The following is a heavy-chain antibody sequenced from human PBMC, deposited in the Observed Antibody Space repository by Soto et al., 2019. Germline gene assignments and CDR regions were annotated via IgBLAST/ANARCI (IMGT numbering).Heavy chain of an antibody. CDR2: ITGSGDTT. J-gene: IGHJ4*02. Sequence: GGSLRLSCAASGFIFKNYVMNWVRQAPGKGLEWVSGITGSGDTTYYADSVKGRFTISRDNSKSTLYLQMNSLRAEDTAVYYCAKVPLSPRYIDYWGQGSLVTVSS. V-gene: IGHV3-23*01. CDR3: AKVPLSPRYIDY. CDR1: GFIFKNYV.